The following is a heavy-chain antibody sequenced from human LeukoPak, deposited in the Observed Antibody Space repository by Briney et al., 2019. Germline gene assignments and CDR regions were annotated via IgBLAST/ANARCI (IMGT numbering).Heavy chain of an antibody. CDR2: ISGSGGST. J-gene: IGHJ3*02. Sequence: TGGSLRLSCAASGFTFSSYAMSWVRQAPGKGLEWVSAISGSGGSTYYADSVKGRFTISRDNSKNTLYLQMNSLRAEDTAVYYCAKDTDPLYYGSGSGAFDIWGQGTMVTVSS. CDR3: AKDTDPLYYGSGSGAFDI. CDR1: GFTFSSYA. D-gene: IGHD3-10*01. V-gene: IGHV3-23*01.